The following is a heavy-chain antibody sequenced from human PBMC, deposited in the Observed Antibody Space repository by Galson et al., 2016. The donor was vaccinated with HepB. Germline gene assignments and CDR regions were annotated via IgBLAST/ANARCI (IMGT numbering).Heavy chain of an antibody. J-gene: IGHJ6*04. CDR2: ISSSSSTI. V-gene: IGHV3-48*01. Sequence: SLRLSCAASGFTFSSYSMNWVRQAPGKGLEWISYISSSSSTIYYADSVKGRFTISRDNAKNSLYLQMNSLRAEDTAVYYCAREYYDFWSGYYMYRWDPMDVWVKGTTVTVSS. CDR3: AREYYDFWSGYYMYRWDPMDV. CDR1: GFTFSSYS. D-gene: IGHD3-3*01.